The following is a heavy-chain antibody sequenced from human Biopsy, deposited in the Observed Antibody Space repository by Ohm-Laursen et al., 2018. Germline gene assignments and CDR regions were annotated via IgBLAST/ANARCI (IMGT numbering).Heavy chain of an antibody. CDR3: GNEVHGRDY. J-gene: IGHJ4*02. Sequence: SDTLSLTCAVFGKTFSDYQWSWIRQPPGKGLEWIGQINQAGTTNYNLSLKSRVYISADASKYEFSLRLTSVTAADTAVYLCGNEVHGRDYWGLGAQVTVSS. CDR2: INQAGTT. V-gene: IGHV4-34*08. CDR1: GKTFSDYQ. D-gene: IGHD2-15*01.